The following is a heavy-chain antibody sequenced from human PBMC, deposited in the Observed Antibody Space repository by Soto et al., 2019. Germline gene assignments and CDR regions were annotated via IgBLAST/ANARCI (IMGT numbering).Heavy chain of an antibody. D-gene: IGHD3-3*01. J-gene: IGHJ5*02. V-gene: IGHV1-69*06. CDR3: ARSEGDFWSGHGGFDP. CDR2: IIPIFGTA. Sequence: QVQLVQSGAEVKKPGSSVKVSCKASGGTFSSYAISWVRQAPGQGLEWMGGIIPIFGTANYAQKFQGRVTITADKSTSTAYMELSRLISEDTAVYYCARSEGDFWSGHGGFDPWGQGTLVTVSS. CDR1: GGTFSSYA.